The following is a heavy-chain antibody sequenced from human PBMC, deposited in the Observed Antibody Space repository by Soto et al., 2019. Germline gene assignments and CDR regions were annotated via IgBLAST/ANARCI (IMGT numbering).Heavy chain of an antibody. D-gene: IGHD3-22*01. CDR1: GGSISSGGYS. V-gene: IGHV4-30-2*01. Sequence: SETLSLTCAVPGGSISSGGYSWSWIRQPPGKGLEWIGYIYHSGSTYYNPSLKSRVTISVDRSKNQFSLKLSSVTAADTAVYYCASGVNYYDSSGYPRSNFDYWGQGTLVTVSS. CDR2: IYHSGST. CDR3: ASGVNYYDSSGYPRSNFDY. J-gene: IGHJ4*02.